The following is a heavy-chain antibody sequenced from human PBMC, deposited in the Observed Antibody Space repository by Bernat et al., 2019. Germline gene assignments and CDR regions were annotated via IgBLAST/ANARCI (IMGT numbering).Heavy chain of an antibody. Sequence: QVQLVESGGGVVQPGRSLRLSCAASGFTFSSYGMHWVRQAPGKGLEWVAVIWYDGSNKYYADAGKGRFTISRDNSKNTLYLQMNSLRADDTAVYYCATYGDLHDAFDIWGQGTMVTVSS. V-gene: IGHV3-33*01. D-gene: IGHD4-17*01. CDR1: GFTFSSYG. CDR2: IWYDGSNK. CDR3: ATYGDLHDAFDI. J-gene: IGHJ3*02.